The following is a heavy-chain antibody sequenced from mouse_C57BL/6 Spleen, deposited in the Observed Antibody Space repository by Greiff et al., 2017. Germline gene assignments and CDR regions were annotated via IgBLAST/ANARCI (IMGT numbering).Heavy chain of an antibody. V-gene: IGHV1-9*01. Sequence: VQLQQSGAELVKPGASVKISCKASGYTFTGYWIDWVKQRPGHELEWIGDIYPGSGSTNYNEKFKGKATFTADTSSNTAYMQLSSLTTEDSAIYYSARVDYGSRYYYDFEDWGQGTTVTVSS. D-gene: IGHD1-1*01. CDR2: IYPGSGST. J-gene: IGHJ4*01. CDR3: ARVDYGSRYYYDFED. CDR1: GYTFTGYW.